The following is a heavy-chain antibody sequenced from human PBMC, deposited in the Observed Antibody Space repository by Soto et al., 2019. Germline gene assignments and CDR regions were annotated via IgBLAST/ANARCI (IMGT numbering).Heavy chain of an antibody. CDR3: AKAGITIFGVVQHYGMDV. D-gene: IGHD3-3*01. Sequence: GGSLRLSCAASGFTFSSYGMHWVRQAPGKGLEWVAVISYDGSNKYYADSVKGRFTISRDNSKNTLYLQMNSLRAEDTAVYYCAKAGITIFGVVQHYGMDVWGQGTTVTVSS. J-gene: IGHJ6*02. V-gene: IGHV3-30*18. CDR1: GFTFSSYG. CDR2: ISYDGSNK.